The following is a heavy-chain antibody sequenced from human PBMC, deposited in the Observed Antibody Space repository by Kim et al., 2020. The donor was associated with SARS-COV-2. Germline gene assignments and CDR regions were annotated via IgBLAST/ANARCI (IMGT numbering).Heavy chain of an antibody. CDR1: GFTFSTYG. CDR3: AKDSGGYTYIFDY. CDR2: ISYDGSNK. J-gene: IGHJ4*02. D-gene: IGHD5-18*01. V-gene: IGHV3-30*18. Sequence: GGSLRLSCAASGFTFSTYGMHWVRQTPVKGLEWVAIISYDGSNKYYADSVKGRFTISRDNSKNTLYLQMNNLRAEDTAVYYCAKDSGGYTYIFDYWGQGTLVTVSS.